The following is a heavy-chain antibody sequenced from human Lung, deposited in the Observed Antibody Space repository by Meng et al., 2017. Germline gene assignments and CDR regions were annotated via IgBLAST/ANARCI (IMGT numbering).Heavy chain of an antibody. CDR1: WFSLSTSGVG. V-gene: IGHV2-5*02. J-gene: IGHJ4*02. D-gene: IGHD3-10*01. CDR3: AHSPSTYGSGSYIFDY. CDR2: IYWDDDK. Sequence: TLKEAVPTPVKPPQTLPLTCTFPWFSLSTSGVGVGWIRQPPGKALEWLALIYWDDDKRYSPSLRSRLTITKDTSKNQVVLTMTNMDPVDTATYYCAHSPSTYGSGSYIFDYWGQGTLVTVSS.